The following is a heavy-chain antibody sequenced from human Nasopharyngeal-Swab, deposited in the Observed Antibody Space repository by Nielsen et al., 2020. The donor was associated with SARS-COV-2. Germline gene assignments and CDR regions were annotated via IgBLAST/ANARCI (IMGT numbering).Heavy chain of an antibody. D-gene: IGHD3-16*01. CDR3: ARGGDAWGVEGLYALDV. CDR2: ISANTGGT. Sequence: VKVSCKASGYTFTDYWMHWVRQAPGQGLEWMGRISANTGGTDYAQIFQGRVTMTRDTSITTVYMELGRLRSDDTAVYYCARGGDAWGVEGLYALDVWGQGTTVTVSS. J-gene: IGHJ6*02. V-gene: IGHV1-2*06. CDR1: GYTFTDYW.